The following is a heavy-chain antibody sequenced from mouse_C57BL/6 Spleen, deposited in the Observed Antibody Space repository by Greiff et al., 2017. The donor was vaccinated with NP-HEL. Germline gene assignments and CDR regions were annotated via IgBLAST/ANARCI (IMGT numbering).Heavy chain of an antibody. J-gene: IGHJ2*01. CDR3: ARDGSSLDY. CDR1: GYSFTGYY. D-gene: IGHD1-1*01. V-gene: IGHV1-42*01. Sequence: EVQLQQSGPELVKPGASVKISCKASGYSFTGYYMNWVKQSPEKSLEWIGEINPSTGGTTYNQKFKAKATLTVDKSSSTAYMQLKSLTSEDSAVYYCARDGSSLDYWGQGTTLTVSS. CDR2: INPSTGGT.